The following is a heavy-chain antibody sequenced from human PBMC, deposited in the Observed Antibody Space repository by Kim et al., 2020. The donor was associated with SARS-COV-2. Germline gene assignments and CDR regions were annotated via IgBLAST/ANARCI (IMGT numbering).Heavy chain of an antibody. J-gene: IGHJ4*02. V-gene: IGHV3-7*01. D-gene: IGHD2-21*02. CDR3: AREYCGGDCYWFDY. Sequence: VDSVKGRFTISRDNAKNSLYLQMNSLRAEDTAVYYCAREYCGGDCYWFDYWGQGTLVTVSS.